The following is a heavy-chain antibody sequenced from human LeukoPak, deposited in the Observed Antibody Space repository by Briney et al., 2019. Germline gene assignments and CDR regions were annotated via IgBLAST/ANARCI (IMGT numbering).Heavy chain of an antibody. CDR2: ICPGDSDT. J-gene: IGHJ6*02. Sequence: GESLKISCKGSGYSFTSYWIGWVRQMPGKGLEWMGIICPGDSDTKYSPSFQGQVTISVDKSISTAYLQWSSLKASDTAMYYCARRGVWSGYYEQYYFYYGMDVWGQGTTVTVSS. CDR3: ARRGVWSGYYEQYYFYYGMDV. D-gene: IGHD3-3*01. V-gene: IGHV5-51*01. CDR1: GYSFTSYW.